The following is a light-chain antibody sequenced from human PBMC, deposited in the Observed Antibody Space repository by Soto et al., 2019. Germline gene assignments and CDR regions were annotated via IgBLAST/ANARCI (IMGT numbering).Light chain of an antibody. CDR2: DAS. CDR3: QQYNDWWT. CDR1: QSVTNK. Sequence: EIVLTQSPATLSLSPGERATLSCRASQSVTNKLAWYQQKPGQAPRLLIYDASTRATGVPGRFSGSGSGTEFTLTISSLQSEDFAVYYCQQYNDWWTFGQGTKVDIK. J-gene: IGKJ1*01. V-gene: IGKV3-15*01.